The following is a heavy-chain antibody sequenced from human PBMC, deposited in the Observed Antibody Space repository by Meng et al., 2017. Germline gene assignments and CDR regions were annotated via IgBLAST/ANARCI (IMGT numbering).Heavy chain of an antibody. CDR1: GDSVTVGSHY. Sequence: QGQMEDSGPALVRPSETLSLTCPVSGDSVTVGSHYWSWIRQPPGKGLEWIGYIDYGGSTSYNPYLRSRVTISVDTSNNQFSLKLSSVTAADTAVFYCARTRGDYYFDYWGQGTLVTVSS. CDR3: ARTRGDYYFDY. D-gene: IGHD3-16*01. V-gene: IGHV4-61*01. CDR2: IDYGGST. J-gene: IGHJ4*02.